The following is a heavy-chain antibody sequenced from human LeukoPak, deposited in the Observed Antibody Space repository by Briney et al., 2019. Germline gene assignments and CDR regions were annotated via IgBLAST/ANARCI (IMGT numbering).Heavy chain of an antibody. V-gene: IGHV3-30-3*01. CDR1: GFTFSSCA. D-gene: IGHD1-26*01. J-gene: IGHJ4*02. Sequence: GGSLRLSCAASGFTFSSCAMHWVRQAPGKGLEGVAVISYDGSNKYYADSVKGRFTISRDNSKNTLYLQMNSLRAEDTAVYYCARGVKWELLPFDYWGQGTLVTVSS. CDR2: ISYDGSNK. CDR3: ARGVKWELLPFDY.